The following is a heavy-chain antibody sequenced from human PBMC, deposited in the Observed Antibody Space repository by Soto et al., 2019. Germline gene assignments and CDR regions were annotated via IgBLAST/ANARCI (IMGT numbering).Heavy chain of an antibody. V-gene: IGHV4-59*01. Sequence: SETLSLTCTVSGGSISSYYWSWIRQPPGKGLEWIGYIYYSGSTNYNPSLKSRVTISVDTSKNQFSLKLSSVTAADTAVYYCAKDVDIVVVPAFTAPYYFDYWGQGTLVTVSS. D-gene: IGHD2-2*03. CDR2: IYYSGST. CDR1: GGSISSYY. J-gene: IGHJ4*02. CDR3: AKDVDIVVVPAFTAPYYFDY.